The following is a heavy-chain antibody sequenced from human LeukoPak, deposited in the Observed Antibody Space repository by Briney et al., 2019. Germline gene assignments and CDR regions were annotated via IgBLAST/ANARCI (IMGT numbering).Heavy chain of an antibody. Sequence: SVKVSCKASGFTFTSSAMQWVRQARGQRLEWIGWIVVGSGNTNYAQKFQERVTITRDMSTSTAYMELSSLRSEDTAVYYCAAAQYYDSSGYYFGDFDYWGQGTLVTVSS. CDR2: IVVGSGNT. J-gene: IGHJ4*02. V-gene: IGHV1-58*02. D-gene: IGHD3-22*01. CDR3: AAAQYYDSSGYYFGDFDY. CDR1: GFTFTSSA.